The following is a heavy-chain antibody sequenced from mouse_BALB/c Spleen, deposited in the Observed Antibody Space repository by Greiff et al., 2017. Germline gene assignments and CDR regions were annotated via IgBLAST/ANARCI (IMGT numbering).Heavy chain of an antibody. Sequence: EVKLVESGGGLVQPGGSLKLSCAASGFTFSSYGMSWVRQTPDKRLELVATINSNGGSTYYPDSVKGRFTISRYNAKNTLYLQMSSLKSEDTAMYYCARERHYAMDYWGQGTSVTVSS. CDR2: INSNGGST. V-gene: IGHV5-6-3*01. CDR3: ARERHYAMDY. J-gene: IGHJ4*01. CDR1: GFTFSSYG.